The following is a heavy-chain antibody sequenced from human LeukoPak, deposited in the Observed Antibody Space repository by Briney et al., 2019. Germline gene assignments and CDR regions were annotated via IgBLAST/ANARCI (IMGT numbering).Heavy chain of an antibody. V-gene: IGHV3-23*01. CDR2: ISGNGGST. CDR3: AKIERWLVHGFGL. CDR1: GFTFSSYA. Sequence: GGSLRLSCAASGFTFSSYAMNWVRQAPGKGLEWVASISGNGGSTYYADSVKGRFTISRDNSRNAVFLQMISPRDDDTAIYYCAKIERWLVHGFGLWGRGTLVTVSS. D-gene: IGHD6-19*01. J-gene: IGHJ2*01.